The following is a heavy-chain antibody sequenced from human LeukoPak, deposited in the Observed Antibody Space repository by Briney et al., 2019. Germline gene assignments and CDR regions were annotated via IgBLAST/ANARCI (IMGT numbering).Heavy chain of an antibody. CDR1: GFTFSSYA. Sequence: PGGSLRLSCAASGFTFSSYAMSWVRQAPGKGLEWVSAISGSGGSTYYADSVKGRFTISRDNSKNTLYLQMNSLRAEDTAVYYCAKLKSYSSGWSYFDYWGQGTLVTVSS. CDR2: ISGSGGST. J-gene: IGHJ4*02. CDR3: AKLKSYSSGWSYFDY. V-gene: IGHV3-23*01. D-gene: IGHD6-19*01.